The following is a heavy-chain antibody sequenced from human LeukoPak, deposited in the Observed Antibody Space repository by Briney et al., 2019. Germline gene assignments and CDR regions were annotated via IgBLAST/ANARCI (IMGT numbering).Heavy chain of an antibody. CDR3: ARGVRDGYNSREDFFRYFTKKKYYMDV. D-gene: IGHD5-24*01. CDR1: GFSFSSHD. CDR2: ITGSSTSI. V-gene: IGHV3-21*01. J-gene: IGHJ6*03. Sequence: GGSLRLSCATSGFSFSSHDMNWVRQAPGKGLEWVSSITGSSTSIEYADSVKGRFAISRDNAKNSLFLQMDSLRVDVTAVYYCARGVRDGYNSREDFFRYFTKKKYYMDVWGKGTTVTVSS.